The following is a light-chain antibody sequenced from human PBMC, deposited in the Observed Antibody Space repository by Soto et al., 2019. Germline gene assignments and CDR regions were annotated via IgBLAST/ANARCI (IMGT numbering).Light chain of an antibody. CDR2: GAS. J-gene: IGKJ1*01. CDR1: QSISNY. CDR3: LQYHNLWA. Sequence: EIVLTQSPATLSKSPGERATLSCRASQSISNYLAWYQQKPGQAPRLLIYGASTRATGIPARFSGSGTGTEFTLTISSLQSEDFTVYSCLQYHNLWAFGQGTKVDI. V-gene: IGKV3-15*01.